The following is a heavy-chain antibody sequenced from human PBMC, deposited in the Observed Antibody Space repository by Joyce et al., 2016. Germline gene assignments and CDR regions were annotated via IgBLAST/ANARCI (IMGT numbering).Heavy chain of an antibody. CDR3: ARALVPAAAFDF. CDR2: IKPGGCGT. CDR1: GYAFISYY. J-gene: IGHJ4*02. Sequence: QVQLVQSGAEVKKPGASVRVSCKASGYAFISYYVHWVRQAPGKGLDWMGIIKPGGCGTNYAQKFLGRVTLNRDTSTNTVYLDLSSLRSEDTAIYYCARALVPAAAFDFWGQGTLVTVSS. V-gene: IGHV1-46*01. D-gene: IGHD2-2*01.